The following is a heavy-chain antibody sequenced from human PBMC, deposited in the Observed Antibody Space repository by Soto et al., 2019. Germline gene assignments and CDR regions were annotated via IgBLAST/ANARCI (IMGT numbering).Heavy chain of an antibody. CDR1: GFTFSSYG. CDR3: AKTLLPITMVRGAFDY. CDR2: ISYDGSNK. J-gene: IGHJ4*02. V-gene: IGHV3-30*18. Sequence: LRLSCAASGFTFSSYGMHWVRQAPGKGLEWVAVISYDGSNKYYADSVKGRFTISRDNSKNTLYLQMNSLRAEDTAVYYCAKTLLPITMVRGAFDYWGQGTLVTVSS. D-gene: IGHD3-10*01.